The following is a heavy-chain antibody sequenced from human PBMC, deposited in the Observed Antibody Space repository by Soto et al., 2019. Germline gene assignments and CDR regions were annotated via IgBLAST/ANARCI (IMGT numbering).Heavy chain of an antibody. D-gene: IGHD5-12*01. J-gene: IGHJ4*02. Sequence: QVQLQESGPGVVKPSETLSLTCTVSGGSISGYYWSWIRQPPGKGLEWVGYIYFNGVANYNPSLKRRVTISLDASKNQFSLRLTSVTASDAAVYYCARDQDGGYDYWGQGTLVTVSS. V-gene: IGHV4-59*01. CDR3: ARDQDGGYDY. CDR1: GGSISGYY. CDR2: IYFNGVA.